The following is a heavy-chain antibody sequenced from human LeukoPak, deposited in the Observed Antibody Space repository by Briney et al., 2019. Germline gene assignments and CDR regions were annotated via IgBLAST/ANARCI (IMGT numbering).Heavy chain of an antibody. CDR3: ARASSSGWYYFDY. CDR2: ISAYNGNT. D-gene: IGHD6-19*01. Sequence: ASVKVSCKASGYTFTSYYMHWVRQAPGQGLEWMGWISAYNGNTNYAQKLQGRVTMTTDTSTSTAYMELRSLRSDDTAVYYCARASSSGWYYFDYWGQGTLVTVSS. V-gene: IGHV1-18*04. CDR1: GYTFTSYY. J-gene: IGHJ4*02.